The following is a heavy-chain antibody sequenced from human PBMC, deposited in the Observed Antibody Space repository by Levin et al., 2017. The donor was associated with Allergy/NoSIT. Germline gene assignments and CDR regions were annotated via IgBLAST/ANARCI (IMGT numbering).Heavy chain of an antibody. Sequence: GGSLRLSCAASGFTFDEYAMHWVRQAPGKGLEWVSGISWNSGSIGYADSVQVRFTISRDNAKTSLYLQMNSLRTEDTALYYCARDNIGLPDAFDIWGQGTMVIVSS. V-gene: IGHV3-9*01. CDR1: GFTFDEYA. CDR3: ARDNIGLPDAFDI. D-gene: IGHD3-10*01. J-gene: IGHJ3*02. CDR2: ISWNSGSI.